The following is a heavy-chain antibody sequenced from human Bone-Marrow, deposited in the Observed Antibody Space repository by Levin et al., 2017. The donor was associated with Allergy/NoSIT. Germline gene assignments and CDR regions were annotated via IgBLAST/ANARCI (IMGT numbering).Heavy chain of an antibody. J-gene: IGHJ5*02. D-gene: IGHD1-26*01. CDR1: GDSIRSGNDY. Sequence: SQTLSLTCPVSGDSIRSGNDYWSWIRQHPGKGLEWIGSIYYTGSTYYNPSLKSRVTISVDTPKNQFSLSLRSVTTADKAVYFCAKMAEEQLLKGNWLDPWGQGTLVTVSS. CDR3: AKMAEEQLLKGNWLDP. V-gene: IGHV4-31*03. CDR2: IYYTGST.